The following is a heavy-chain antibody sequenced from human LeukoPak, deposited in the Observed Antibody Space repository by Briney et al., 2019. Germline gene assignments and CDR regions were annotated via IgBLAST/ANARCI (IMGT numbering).Heavy chain of an antibody. J-gene: IGHJ3*02. Sequence: ASVKVSCKASEYTFTGYYMHWVRQAPGQGLEWMGWINPNSGGTNYAQKFQGRVTMTRDTPISTAYMELSRLRSDDTAVYYCARVRLWELQVTYPDVDVFDIWGQGTMVTVSS. V-gene: IGHV1-2*02. D-gene: IGHD1-26*01. CDR1: EYTFTGYY. CDR2: INPNSGGT. CDR3: ARVRLWELQVTYPDVDVFDI.